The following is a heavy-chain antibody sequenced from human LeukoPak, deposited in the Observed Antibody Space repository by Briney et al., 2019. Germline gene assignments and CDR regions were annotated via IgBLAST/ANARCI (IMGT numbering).Heavy chain of an antibody. Sequence: GGSLRLSCAASGFTFSSYGMHWVRQAPGKGLEWVAFIRYDGSNKYYADSVKGRFIISRDNSKNTLYLQMNSLSAEDTAVYYCAIWHDYVWGGVIDYWGQGTLVTVSS. CDR2: IRYDGSNK. V-gene: IGHV3-30*02. CDR3: AIWHDYVWGGVIDY. J-gene: IGHJ4*02. D-gene: IGHD3-16*01. CDR1: GFTFSSYG.